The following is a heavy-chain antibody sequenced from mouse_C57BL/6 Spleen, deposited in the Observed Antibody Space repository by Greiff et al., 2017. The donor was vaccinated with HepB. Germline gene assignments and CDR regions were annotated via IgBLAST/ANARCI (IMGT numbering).Heavy chain of an antibody. CDR2: INPNNGGT. Sequence: VQLQQSGPELVKPGASVKMSCKASGYTFTDYNMHWVKQSHGKSLEWIGYINPNNGGTSYNQKFKGKATLTVNKSSSTAYMELRSLTSEDSAVYYCARPRLRYWYFDVWGTGTTVTVSS. CDR3: ARPRLRYWYFDV. D-gene: IGHD1-1*01. J-gene: IGHJ1*03. CDR1: GYTFTDYN. V-gene: IGHV1-22*01.